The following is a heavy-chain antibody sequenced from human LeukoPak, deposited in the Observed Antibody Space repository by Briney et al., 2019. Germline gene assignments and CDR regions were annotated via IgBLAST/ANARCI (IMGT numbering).Heavy chain of an antibody. CDR2: TYYRSKWYN. Sequence: SQTLSLTCAISGDSVSSNSAAWNWIRQSPSRGLEWLGRTYYRSKWYNDYAVSLKSRITINPDTSKKQFCLQLNSVTPEDTAVYYCEREAMVRGVVPQSASYYYYGMDVWGQGTTVTVSS. J-gene: IGHJ6*01. D-gene: IGHD3-10*01. CDR3: EREAMVRGVVPQSASYYYYGMDV. CDR1: GDSVSSNSAA. V-gene: IGHV6-1*01.